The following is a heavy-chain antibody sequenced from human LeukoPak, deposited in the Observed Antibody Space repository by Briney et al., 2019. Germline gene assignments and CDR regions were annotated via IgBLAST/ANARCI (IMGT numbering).Heavy chain of an antibody. D-gene: IGHD4-17*01. V-gene: IGHV3-21*01. CDR3: AKGGRTTAELIDY. J-gene: IGHJ4*02. CDR2: ISSSSSFI. Sequence: GGSLRLSCAASGFTFSSYAMSWVRQAPGKGLEWVSSISSSSSFIYYADSVKGRFTISRDNAKNSLYLQMNSLRAEDAAVYYCAKGGRTTAELIDYWGQGTLVTVSS. CDR1: GFTFSSYA.